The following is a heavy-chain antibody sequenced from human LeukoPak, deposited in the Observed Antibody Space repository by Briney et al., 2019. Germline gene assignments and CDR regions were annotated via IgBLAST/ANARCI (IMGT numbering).Heavy chain of an antibody. D-gene: IGHD6-13*01. CDR3: ARVAAAGTPDWFDP. V-gene: IGHV1-18*01. Sequence: GASVKVSCKASGYTFTSYGIGWVRQAPGQGLEWMGRISAYNGNTNYAQKLQGRVTMTTDTSTSTAYMELRSLRSDDTAVYYCARVAAAGTPDWFDPWGQGTLVTVSS. CDR1: GYTFTSYG. J-gene: IGHJ5*02. CDR2: ISAYNGNT.